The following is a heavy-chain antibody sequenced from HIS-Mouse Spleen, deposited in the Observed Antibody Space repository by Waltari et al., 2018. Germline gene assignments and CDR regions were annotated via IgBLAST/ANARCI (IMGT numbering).Heavy chain of an antibody. CDR3: AREIPYSSSWYDWYFDL. D-gene: IGHD6-13*01. J-gene: IGHJ2*01. V-gene: IGHV4-39*07. CDR1: GGSISSSPYS. CDR2: IYYSGST. Sequence: QLPLQESGPGLVKPSATLSLTCTVSGGSISSSPYSWGWIRQPPGKGLEWIGSIYYSGSTYYNPSLKSRVTISVDTSKNQFSLKLSSVTAADTAVYYCAREIPYSSSWYDWYFDLWGRGTLVTVSS.